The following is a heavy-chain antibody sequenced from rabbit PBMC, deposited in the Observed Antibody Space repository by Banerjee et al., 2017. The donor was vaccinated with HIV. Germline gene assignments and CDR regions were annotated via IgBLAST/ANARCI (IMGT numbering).Heavy chain of an antibody. J-gene: IGHJ4*01. D-gene: IGHD4-2*01. CDR1: GFSFSSSYW. Sequence: QEQLEESGGDLVKPEGSLTLTCTASGFSFSSSYWICWVRQAPGKGLELIACIDAGSSESTYYTSWAKGRFTVSKTSSTTVTLQMTSLTAADTATYFCTRDYVASGLNFDLWGQGTLVTVS. CDR2: IDAGSSEST. CDR3: TRDYVASGLNFDL. V-gene: IGHV1S45*01.